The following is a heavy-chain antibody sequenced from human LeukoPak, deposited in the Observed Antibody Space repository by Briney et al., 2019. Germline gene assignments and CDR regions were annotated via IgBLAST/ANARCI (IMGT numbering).Heavy chain of an antibody. V-gene: IGHV6-1*01. CDR2: TYYRSTWYN. Sequence: SQTLSLTCAISGDSVSSNSVTWNWIRQSPSRGLEWLGRTYYRSTWYNDYAVSVRGRITVNPDTSKNQFSLHLNSVTPEDTAVYYCARRLTQYVCFDPWGQGILVTVSS. J-gene: IGHJ5*02. CDR3: ARRLTQYVCFDP. D-gene: IGHD2-2*01. CDR1: GDSVSSNSVT.